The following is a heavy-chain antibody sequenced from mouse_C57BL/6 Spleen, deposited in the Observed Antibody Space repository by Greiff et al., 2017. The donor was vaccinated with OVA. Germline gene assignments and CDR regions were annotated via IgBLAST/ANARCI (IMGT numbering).Heavy chain of an antibody. J-gene: IGHJ2*01. Sequence: EVKLQQSGPELVKPGASVKIPCKASGYTFTDYNMDWVKQSHGKSLEWIGDINPNNGGTIYNQKFKGKATLTVDKSSSTAYMELRSLTSEDTAVYYCARSTAQATGLDYWGQGTTLTVSS. D-gene: IGHD3-2*02. CDR3: ARSTAQATGLDY. V-gene: IGHV1-18*01. CDR2: INPNNGGT. CDR1: GYTFTDYN.